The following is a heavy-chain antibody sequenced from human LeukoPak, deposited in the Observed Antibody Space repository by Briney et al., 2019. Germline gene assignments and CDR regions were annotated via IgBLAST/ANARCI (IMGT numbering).Heavy chain of an antibody. J-gene: IGHJ4*02. D-gene: IGHD1-26*01. V-gene: IGHV4-59*01. CDR2: IYYSGST. CDR3: AREKWKQGPIDY. Sequence: PSETLSLTCTVSGGSITSYYWSWVRQPPGKGLEWIGYIYYSGSTNYNPSLKGRVTISVDTSKNQFSLKLSSVTAADTAVYYCAREKWKQGPIDYWGQGTLVTVSS. CDR1: GGSITSYY.